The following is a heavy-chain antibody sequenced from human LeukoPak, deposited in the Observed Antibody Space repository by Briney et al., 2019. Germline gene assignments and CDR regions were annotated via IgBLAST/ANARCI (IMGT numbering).Heavy chain of an antibody. CDR3: ARGCSSTNDAFDI. V-gene: IGHV4-59*01. CDR1: GGSISSYY. CDR2: IYYSGST. D-gene: IGHD2-2*01. J-gene: IGHJ3*02. Sequence: KPSETLSLTGTVSGGSISSYYWSWIRQPPAKGLEWIGHIYYSGSTNYNPSLKSRVTISVDTSKNQFSLKLSSVTAADTAVYYCARGCSSTNDAFDIWGQGTMVTVSS.